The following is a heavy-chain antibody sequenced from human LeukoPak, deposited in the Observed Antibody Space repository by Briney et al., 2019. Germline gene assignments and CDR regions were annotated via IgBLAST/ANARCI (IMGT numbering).Heavy chain of an antibody. Sequence: PSETLSLTCTVSGGSISSSSYYWGWIRQPPGKGLEWIGSIYYSGSTYYNPSLKSRVTISVDTSKNQFSLKPSSVTAADTAVYYCARGFRGGITIFGVVKIDYWGQGTLVTVSS. D-gene: IGHD3-3*01. J-gene: IGHJ4*02. V-gene: IGHV4-39*07. CDR2: IYYSGST. CDR1: GGSISSSSYY. CDR3: ARGFRGGITIFGVVKIDY.